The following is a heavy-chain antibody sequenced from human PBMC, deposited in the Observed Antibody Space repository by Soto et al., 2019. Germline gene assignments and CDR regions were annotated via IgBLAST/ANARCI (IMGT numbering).Heavy chain of an antibody. V-gene: IGHV1-69*02. J-gene: IGHJ4*02. CDR3: ARHGDPRDGYIDFDY. CDR1: GGTFSSYT. Sequence: QVQLVQSGAEVKKPGSSVKVSCKASGGTFSSYTISWVRQAPGQGLEWMGRIIPILGIANYAQKFQGRVTITADKSTSTAYMELSSLRSEDTAVYYCARHGDPRDGYIDFDYWGQGTLVTVSS. D-gene: IGHD5-12*01. CDR2: IIPILGIA.